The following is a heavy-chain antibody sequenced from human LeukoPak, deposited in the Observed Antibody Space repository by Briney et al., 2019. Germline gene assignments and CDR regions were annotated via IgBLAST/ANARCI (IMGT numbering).Heavy chain of an antibody. D-gene: IGHD4-17*01. CDR1: GFTFSSYG. J-gene: IGHJ4*02. Sequence: PGGSLRLSCAASGFTFSSYGMHWVRQAPGKGLEWVAVIWYDGSNKYYADSVKGRFTISRDNCKNTLYLQMNSLRAEDTAVYYCARDMDYGDSTVDYWGQGTLVTVSS. CDR2: IWYDGSNK. V-gene: IGHV3-33*01. CDR3: ARDMDYGDSTVDY.